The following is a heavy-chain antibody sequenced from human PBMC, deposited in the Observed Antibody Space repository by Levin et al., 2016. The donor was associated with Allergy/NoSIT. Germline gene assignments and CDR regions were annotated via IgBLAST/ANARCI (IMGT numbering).Heavy chain of an antibody. V-gene: IGHV6-1*01. J-gene: IGHJ6*02. CDR1: GDSISKNSAA. Sequence: SQTLSLTCVISGDSISKNSAAWNWVRQSPSRGLEWLGRTYFRSKWYYDYAGTVKSRVTISADTSKNQVDLQVNSVTPEDTATYYCARAESFYDAIGYYGLDVWGQGTTVTVSS. D-gene: IGHD3-10*01. CDR3: ARAESFYDAIGYYGLDV. CDR2: TYFRSKWYY.